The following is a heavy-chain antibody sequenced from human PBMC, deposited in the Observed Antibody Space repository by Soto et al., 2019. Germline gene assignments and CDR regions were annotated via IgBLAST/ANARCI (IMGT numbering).Heavy chain of an antibody. Sequence: GGSLRLSCAASGFTFSSYWMHWVRQAPGKGLVWVSRINPGGSITAYADSVKGRFTISRDNAKNTLYLQMNSLRAEDTAVYYCAKGITGTVNYYYYYMDVWGKGTTVTVSS. CDR1: GFTFSSYW. V-gene: IGHV3-74*01. CDR2: INPGGSIT. CDR3: AKGITGTVNYYYYYMDV. D-gene: IGHD1-20*01. J-gene: IGHJ6*03.